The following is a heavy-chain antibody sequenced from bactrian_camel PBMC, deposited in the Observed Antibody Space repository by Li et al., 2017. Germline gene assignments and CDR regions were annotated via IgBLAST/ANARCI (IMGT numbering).Heavy chain of an antibody. D-gene: IGHD3*01. J-gene: IGHJ4*01. V-gene: IGHV3-2*01. Sequence: HVQLVESGGGLVQPGESLRLSCAASGFIFRDHYMNWVRQAPGKGLEWVSSISGSSRTYYSNSVKGRCTIARDNTRNTVYLQMTSLKAEDTAVYYCVRAMGGVGVSIFDQWGQGTQVTVS. CDR3: VRAMGGVGVSIFDQ. CDR2: ISGSSRT. CDR1: GFIFRDHY.